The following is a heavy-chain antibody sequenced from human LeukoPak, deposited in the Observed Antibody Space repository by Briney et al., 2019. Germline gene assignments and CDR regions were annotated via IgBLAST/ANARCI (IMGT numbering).Heavy chain of an antibody. CDR2: ISHSGST. V-gene: IGHV4-4*02. CDR1: GGSISISNSNW. D-gene: IGHD4-23*01. CDR3: ARDLHGGNSFTSDWYFDL. J-gene: IGHJ2*01. Sequence: PSETLSLTCAVSGGSISISNSNWWSWVRQPPGKGLEWIGEISHSGSTNYNPSLKSRVTISVDKSKNQFSLKLSSVTAADTVVYYCARDLHGGNSFTSDWYFDLWGRGTLVTVSS.